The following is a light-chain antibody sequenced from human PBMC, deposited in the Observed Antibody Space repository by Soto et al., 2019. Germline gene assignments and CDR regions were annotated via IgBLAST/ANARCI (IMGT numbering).Light chain of an antibody. CDR1: QSVSSTY. J-gene: IGKJ1*01. Sequence: EIVLTQSPGTLSLSPGDRGTLSCRASQSVSSTYLGWYQQKPGQAPRLLIYGASSRAAGIPDRFSGSGSGTDFTLTISRLEPEDFVVYHCQQYGDLPPTFGQGTKVDIK. CDR3: QQYGDLPPT. V-gene: IGKV3-20*01. CDR2: GAS.